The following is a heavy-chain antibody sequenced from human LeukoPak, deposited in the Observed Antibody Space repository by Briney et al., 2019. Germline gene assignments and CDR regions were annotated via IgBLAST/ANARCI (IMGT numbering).Heavy chain of an antibody. V-gene: IGHV1-18*01. CDR3: ARMSYGSGTNWFDP. Sequence: ASVKVSCKASGYTLTSYGISWVRQAPGQGREWMGWISAYNGVTNYAQKLQGRVTMTTDTSTITAYMELRSLRSDDTAVYYCARMSYGSGTNWFDPWGQGTLVTVSS. CDR2: ISAYNGVT. CDR1: GYTLTSYG. D-gene: IGHD3-10*01. J-gene: IGHJ5*02.